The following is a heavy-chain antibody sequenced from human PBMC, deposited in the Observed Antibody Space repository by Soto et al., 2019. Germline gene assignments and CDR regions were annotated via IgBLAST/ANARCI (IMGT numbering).Heavy chain of an antibody. CDR3: ARGYFDS. CDR1: GYTFTTYY. CDR2: INPSGGTT. Sequence: QVQLVQSGAEVKKPGASVKVSCKASGYTFTTYYIHWVRQAPGQGLEWRGIINPSGGTTSYVHKFPGRVTMNRDTSTSTVYMELSSLRSEDTAVSYCARGYFDSWGQGPLVTVS. V-gene: IGHV1-46*01. J-gene: IGHJ4*02.